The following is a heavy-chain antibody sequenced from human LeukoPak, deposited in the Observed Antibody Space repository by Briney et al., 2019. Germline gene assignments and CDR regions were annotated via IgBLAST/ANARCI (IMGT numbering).Heavy chain of an antibody. CDR1: GYSFTNYW. CDR2: IYPGDSDT. D-gene: IGHD1-1*01. CDR3: ARPRYDNSREYFDY. V-gene: IGHV5-51*01. Sequence: GESLKISCKGSGYSFTNYWIGLVRQMPGKGLEWMGIIYPGDSDTRYSPSFQGQVTISADKSISTAYLQWSSMKASDTAMYYCARPRYDNSREYFDYWGQGTLVTVSS. J-gene: IGHJ4*02.